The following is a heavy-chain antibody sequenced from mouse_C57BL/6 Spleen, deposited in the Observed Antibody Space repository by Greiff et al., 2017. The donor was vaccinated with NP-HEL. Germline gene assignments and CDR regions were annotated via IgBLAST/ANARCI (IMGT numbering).Heavy chain of an antibody. CDR1: GFTFSDYY. J-gene: IGHJ4*01. CDR3: ARAGTGHAMDY. D-gene: IGHD3-3*01. CDR2: INYDGSST. Sequence: DVKLVESEGGLVQPGSSMKLSCTASGFTFSDYYVAWVRQVPEKGLEWVANINYDGSSTYYLDSLKSRFIISRDNAKNILYLQMSSLKSEDTATYYCARAGTGHAMDYWGQGTSVTVSS. V-gene: IGHV5-16*01.